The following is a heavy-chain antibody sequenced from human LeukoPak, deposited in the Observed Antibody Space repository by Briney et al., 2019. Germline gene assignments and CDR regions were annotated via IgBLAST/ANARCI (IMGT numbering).Heavy chain of an antibody. CDR2: ISYDGSNK. Sequence: PGGSLRLSCAASGFTFSSYAMHWVRQAPGKGLEWVAVISYDGSNKYYADSVKGRFTISRDNSKNTLYLQMNSLRAEDTAVYYCARGHRKSRDGYNGPGAFDYWGQGTLVTVSS. J-gene: IGHJ4*02. D-gene: IGHD5-24*01. V-gene: IGHV3-30*04. CDR1: GFTFSSYA. CDR3: ARGHRKSRDGYNGPGAFDY.